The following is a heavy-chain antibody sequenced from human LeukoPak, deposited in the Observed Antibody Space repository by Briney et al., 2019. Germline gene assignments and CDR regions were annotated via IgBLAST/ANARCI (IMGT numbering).Heavy chain of an antibody. J-gene: IGHJ4*02. CDR3: ARGGRLGGYFDY. D-gene: IGHD1-26*01. CDR1: GFTVCSNY. Sequence: PGGSLRLSCAASGFTVCSNYMIWVPQAPGKGREGVSVIYSGGSTYYADSVKGRFTISRDNSRNTLYLQMNSLRAGDTAVYYCARGGRLGGYFDYWGQGTLVTVSS. CDR2: IYSGGST. V-gene: IGHV3-66*01.